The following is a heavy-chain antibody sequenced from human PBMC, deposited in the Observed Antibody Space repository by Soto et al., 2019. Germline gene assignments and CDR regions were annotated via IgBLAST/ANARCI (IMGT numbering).Heavy chain of an antibody. V-gene: IGHV3-21*01. D-gene: IGHD3-3*01. J-gene: IGHJ4*02. Sequence: GGSLRLSCAASGFTFSSYSMNWVRQAPGKGLEWVSSISSSSSYIYYADSVKGRFTISRDNAKNSLYLQMNSLRAEDTAVYYCASGPYDFWSGYKKAPLGDYWGQGTLVTVSS. CDR1: GFTFSSYS. CDR2: ISSSSSYI. CDR3: ASGPYDFWSGYKKAPLGDY.